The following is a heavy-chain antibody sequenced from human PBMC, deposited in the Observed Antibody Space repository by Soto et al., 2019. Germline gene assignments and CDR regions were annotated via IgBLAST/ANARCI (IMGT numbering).Heavy chain of an antibody. J-gene: IGHJ4*02. CDR1: GFTFNKYS. V-gene: IGHV3-21*06. Sequence: EVQLVESGGGLVQPGESLRLSCAASGFTFNKYSMNWVRQAPGKGLEWVASIGPNSDYIFYPDSVKGRFTISRDNAKNSLFLQMNSLRAEDTAVYYCTGKWALAPARRGTASDYWGQGTLVTVSS. CDR2: IGPNSDYI. D-gene: IGHD6-6*01. CDR3: TGKWALAPARRGTASDY.